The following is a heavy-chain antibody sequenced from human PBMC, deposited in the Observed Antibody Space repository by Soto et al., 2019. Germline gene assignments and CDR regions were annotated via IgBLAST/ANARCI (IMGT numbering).Heavy chain of an antibody. D-gene: IGHD6-13*01. J-gene: IGHJ6*02. CDR1: GGTFSSYA. CDR2: IIPIFGTA. Sequence: QVQLVQSGAEVKKPGSSVKVACKAYGGTFSSYAISWVRQAPGQGLDWLGGIIPIFGTANYAQKFQGRVTITGDESTSTAYMELSSLRSEDTAVYYCARGAIAAAGYYYYGMDVWGQGTTVTVSS. CDR3: ARGAIAAAGYYYYGMDV. V-gene: IGHV1-69*12.